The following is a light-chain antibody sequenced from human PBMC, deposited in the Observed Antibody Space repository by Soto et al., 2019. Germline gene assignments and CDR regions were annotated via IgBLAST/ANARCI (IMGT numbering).Light chain of an antibody. CDR3: CSYAGSRTLFV. CDR2: EDS. Sequence: QSVLTQPASVSGSPGQSITISCTETSNDVGAYDLVSWYQHHPGKAPKCIIYEDSKRPSGVSNRFSGSKSGNTASLTISGLQAGDEGYYYCCSYAGSRTLFVFGTGTKVTVL. V-gene: IGLV2-23*01. J-gene: IGLJ1*01. CDR1: SNDVGAYDL.